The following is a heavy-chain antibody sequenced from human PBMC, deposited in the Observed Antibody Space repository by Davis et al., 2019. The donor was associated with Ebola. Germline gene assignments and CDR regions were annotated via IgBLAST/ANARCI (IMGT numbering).Heavy chain of an antibody. CDR3: AREVVLVPAAMLDYYYGMDV. Sequence: ASVKVSCKASGYTFTSYYMHWVRQAPGQGLEWMGIINPSGGSTSYAQKFQGRVTMTRDTSTSTVYMELSSLRSEDTAVYYCAREVVLVPAAMLDYYYGMDVWGQGTTVTVSS. D-gene: IGHD2-2*01. CDR1: GYTFTSYY. V-gene: IGHV1-46*01. CDR2: INPSGGST. J-gene: IGHJ6*02.